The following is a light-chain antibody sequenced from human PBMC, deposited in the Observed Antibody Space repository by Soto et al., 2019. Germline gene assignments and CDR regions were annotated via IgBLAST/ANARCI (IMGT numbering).Light chain of an antibody. V-gene: IGKV3-15*01. CDR2: GAS. J-gene: IGKJ5*01. Sequence: VRTQSHGTLSVSLGESATLSCRASQSVDVYLAWYQQKPGQAPRLLIYGASTRATGVTARFRGGGSGTEFTLTISSLQSEDSAVYYCQQYHKWPPITFGQGTRLEIK. CDR1: QSVDVY. CDR3: QQYHKWPPIT.